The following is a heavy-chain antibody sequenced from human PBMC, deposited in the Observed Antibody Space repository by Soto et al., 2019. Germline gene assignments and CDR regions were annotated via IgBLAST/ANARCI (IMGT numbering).Heavy chain of an antibody. CDR3: ARAVAKLELRSYYYGMDV. V-gene: IGHV1-69*13. CDR1: GYTFTSYY. J-gene: IGHJ6*02. CDR2: INLIFGTA. Sequence: GASVKVSCKASGYTFTSYYMHWVRQAPGQGLEWMGIINLIFGTANYAQKFQGRVTITADESTSTAYMELSSLRDEDTAVYYCARAVAKLELRSYYYGMDVWGQGTTVTVSS. D-gene: IGHD1-7*01.